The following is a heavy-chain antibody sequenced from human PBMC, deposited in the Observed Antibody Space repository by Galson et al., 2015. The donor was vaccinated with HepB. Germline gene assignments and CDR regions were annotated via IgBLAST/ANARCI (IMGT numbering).Heavy chain of an antibody. CDR1: GDTFNRYT. CDR3: AREGAGYSGYDLGTYEY. Sequence: SVKVSCKASGDTFNRYTFTWVRQAPGQGLEWMGRIIPMVSKPNNAQKFQGRVTITADKSTNTVYMELRSLTSEDTAVYYCAREGAGYSGYDLGTYEYWGQGTLVIVSS. D-gene: IGHD5-12*01. J-gene: IGHJ4*02. CDR2: IIPMVSKP. V-gene: IGHV1-69*08.